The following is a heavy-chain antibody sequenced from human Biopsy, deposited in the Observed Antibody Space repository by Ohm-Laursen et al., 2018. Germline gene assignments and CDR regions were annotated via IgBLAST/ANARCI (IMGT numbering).Heavy chain of an antibody. V-gene: IGHV3-21*01. Sequence: RPSCSASGVTLSGYKMNWVRQAPGKGLEWVSSISASGNHIYYTDSVKGRFTVSRDNGKNSVYLQMNSLRAEDTAVYYCTRAEAGSGSLLYFDYWGQGTLVTVSS. CDR1: GVTLSGYK. D-gene: IGHD3-10*01. J-gene: IGHJ4*02. CDR3: TRAEAGSGSLLYFDY. CDR2: ISASGNHI.